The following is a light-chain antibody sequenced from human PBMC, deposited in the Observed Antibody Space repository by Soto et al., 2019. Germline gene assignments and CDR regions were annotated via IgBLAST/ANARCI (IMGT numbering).Light chain of an antibody. CDR1: SSDVGAYNS. Sequence: QSVLAQPASVSGSPGQSITISCTGTSSDVGAYNSVSWYQQHPHKAPQVIIYKGTQRPSGVSNRFSGSTSGNAASLTISGLQADDEADYFCCSSAPESTYVFGNGT. CDR2: KGT. V-gene: IGLV2-23*01. J-gene: IGLJ1*01. CDR3: CSSAPESTYV.